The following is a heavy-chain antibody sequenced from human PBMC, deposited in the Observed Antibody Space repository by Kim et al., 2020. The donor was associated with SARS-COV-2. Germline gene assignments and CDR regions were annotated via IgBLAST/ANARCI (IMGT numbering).Heavy chain of an antibody. CDR3: ARAPHGMDV. CDR2: IYTSGST. Sequence: SETLSLTCTVSGGSISSGSYYWSWIRQPAGKGLEWIGRIYTSGSTNYNPSLKSRVTISVDTSKNQFSLKLSSVTAADTAVYYCARAPHGMDVWGQGTTVTVSS. V-gene: IGHV4-61*02. J-gene: IGHJ6*02. CDR1: GGSISSGSYY.